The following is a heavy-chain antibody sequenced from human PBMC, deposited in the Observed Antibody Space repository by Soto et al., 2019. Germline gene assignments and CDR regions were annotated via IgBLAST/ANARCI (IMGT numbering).Heavy chain of an antibody. Sequence: QVQLVQSGAEVRKPGASVTVSCRPSGDSFNDYYIHWVRQAPGQGFEWMGWINPNGGVTKYAQKCQGWVSMTRDTSIRTVYMQLSRLRSDDTAVYYCARESGGATATLDYYYFYMDVWGTGTTVTVSS. CDR1: GDSFNDYY. J-gene: IGHJ6*03. CDR3: ARESGGATATLDYYYFYMDV. D-gene: IGHD5-12*01. CDR2: INPNGGVT. V-gene: IGHV1-2*04.